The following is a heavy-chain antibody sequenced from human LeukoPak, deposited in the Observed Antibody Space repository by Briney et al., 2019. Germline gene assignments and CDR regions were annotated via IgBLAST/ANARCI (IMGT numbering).Heavy chain of an antibody. D-gene: IGHD5-18*01. CDR2: INPNSGGT. Sequence: ASVKVSCKVSGYTLTELSMHWVRQAPGQGLEWMGWINPNSGGTNYAQKFQGRVTMTRDTSISAAYMELSRLRSDDTAVYYCARDNVDTESIWGQGTLVTVSS. CDR1: GYTLTELS. V-gene: IGHV1-2*02. CDR3: ARDNVDTESI. J-gene: IGHJ4*02.